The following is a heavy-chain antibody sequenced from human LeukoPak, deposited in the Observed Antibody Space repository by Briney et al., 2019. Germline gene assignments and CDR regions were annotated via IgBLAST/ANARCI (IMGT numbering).Heavy chain of an antibody. CDR1: GYTFTSYG. V-gene: IGHV1-18*01. CDR2: ISAYNGNT. CDR3: ARDFTVAGVPGGY. Sequence: GASVKVSCKASGYTFTSYGMSWVRQAPGQGVEWMGWISAYNGNTNYAQKFQGRVTMTTDTSTSTAYIELRSLRPDDTAVYYCARDFTVAGVPGGYWGQGTLVTVSS. J-gene: IGHJ4*02. D-gene: IGHD6-19*01.